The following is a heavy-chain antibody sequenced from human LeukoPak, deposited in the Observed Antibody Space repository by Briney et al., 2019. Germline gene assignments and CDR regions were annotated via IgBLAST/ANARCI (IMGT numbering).Heavy chain of an antibody. J-gene: IGHJ4*02. V-gene: IGHV1-69*05. D-gene: IGHD1-1*01. CDR1: GGTFSGYA. CDR2: FIPMFGEV. Sequence: ASVKVSCKASGGTFSGYAVTWVRQAPGQGLEWMGRFIPMFGEVNYAQKFHGRVTIRTDESATTAYMELNNLRFEDTATYYCARGDDTTLFCGRWGQGTLVSVSS. CDR3: ARGDDTTLFCGR.